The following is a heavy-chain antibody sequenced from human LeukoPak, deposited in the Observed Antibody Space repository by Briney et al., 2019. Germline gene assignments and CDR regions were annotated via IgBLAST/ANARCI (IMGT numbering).Heavy chain of an antibody. V-gene: IGHV3-48*03. CDR1: GLTFSSYD. CDR2: ISSSGNLI. Sequence: PGGSLRLSCEASGLTFSSYDMNWVRQAPGKGLEWVSYISSSGNLIHYADSVKGRFTFSRDNARNSLYLQMDSLRAEDTAVYYCARDGDYPYSVYYYFDNWGQGSLASVSS. D-gene: IGHD5/OR15-5a*01. CDR3: ARDGDYPYSVYYYFDN. J-gene: IGHJ4*02.